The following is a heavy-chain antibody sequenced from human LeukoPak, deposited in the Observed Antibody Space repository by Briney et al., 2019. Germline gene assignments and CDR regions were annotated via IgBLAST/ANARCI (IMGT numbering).Heavy chain of an antibody. J-gene: IGHJ4*02. V-gene: IGHV3-23*01. CDR1: GFTFSSYT. Sequence: GGSLRLSCATSGFTFSSYTMTWVRQSPGKGLELVSIINPSGGATFYADSVKGRFTVFRDNSRHTLFLRVQGLRAEDTAVYYCTSQTYKGSARYYSDYWGKGTLVTVSS. CDR2: INPSGGAT. D-gene: IGHD1-1*01. CDR3: TSQTYKGSARYYSDY.